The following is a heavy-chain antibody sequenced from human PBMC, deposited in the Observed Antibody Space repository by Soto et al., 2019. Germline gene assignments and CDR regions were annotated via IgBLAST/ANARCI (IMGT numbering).Heavy chain of an antibody. Sequence: GASVKVSCKASGYKFITFYMHWVRQAPGQGLEWMGLINPSSGTTSYTQKFQGRVTMTGDKSTSTAYMELSSLRSEDTAVYYCARERYCCADCYSSVQYFYDYWGQGTLVIVSS. CDR1: GYKFITFY. J-gene: IGHJ4*02. V-gene: IGHV1-46*01. CDR2: INPSSGTT. CDR3: ARERYCCADCYSSVQYFYDY. D-gene: IGHD2-21*02.